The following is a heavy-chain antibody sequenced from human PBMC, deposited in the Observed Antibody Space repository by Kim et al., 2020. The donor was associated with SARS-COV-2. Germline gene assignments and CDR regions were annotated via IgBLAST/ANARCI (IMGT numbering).Heavy chain of an antibody. V-gene: IGHV4-30-4*01. Sequence: SETLSLTCTVSGGSISRGDYYWSWIRQSPGNGMDWIGFIYNRANTSYNSSLLSRVSMAIDRSNQQFFLMLHSVTAADTAIYFCVRSHHCGSGTFPYDFD. CDR1: GGSISRGDYY. D-gene: IGHD3-10*01. CDR2: IYNRANT. CDR3: VRSHHCGSGTFPYDFD. J-gene: IGHJ4*01.